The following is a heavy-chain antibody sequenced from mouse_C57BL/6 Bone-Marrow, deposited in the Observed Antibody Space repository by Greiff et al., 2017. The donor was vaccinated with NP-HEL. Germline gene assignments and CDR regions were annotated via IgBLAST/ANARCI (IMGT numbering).Heavy chain of an antibody. CDR2: ISDGGSYT. CDR3: ARGGGSSQYYFDY. CDR1: GFTFSSYA. J-gene: IGHJ2*01. V-gene: IGHV5-4*03. D-gene: IGHD1-1*01. Sequence: EVKLVESGGGLVKPGGSLKLSCAASGFTFSSYAMSWVRQTPEKRLEWVATISDGGSYTYYPDNVKGRFTISRDNAKNNLYLQMSHLKSEDTAMYYCARGGGSSQYYFDYWGQGTTLTVSS.